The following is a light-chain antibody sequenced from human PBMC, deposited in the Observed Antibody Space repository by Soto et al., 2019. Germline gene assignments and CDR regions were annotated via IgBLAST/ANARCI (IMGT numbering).Light chain of an antibody. V-gene: IGKV3-15*01. Sequence: ETVMTQSPATLSLSPGERATLSCRASQTVSNNLAWYQQKPGQAPRLLIYGASTRAPGIPARFSGSMSGTEFTLTISSLQSEDFAVYYCHQYNNWPPWTFRQGTKVEIK. CDR2: GAS. J-gene: IGKJ1*01. CDR1: QTVSNN. CDR3: HQYNNWPPWT.